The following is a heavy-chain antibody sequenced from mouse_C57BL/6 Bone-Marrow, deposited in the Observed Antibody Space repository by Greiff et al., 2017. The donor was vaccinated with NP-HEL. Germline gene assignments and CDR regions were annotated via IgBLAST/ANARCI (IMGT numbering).Heavy chain of an antibody. J-gene: IGHJ3*01. CDR1: GFSLTSYG. Sequence: QVQLKQSGPGLVQPSQSLSITCTVSGFSLTSYGVHWVRQPPGKGLEWLGVIWSGGSTDYNAAFISRLSISKDNSKSQVFFKMNSLQADDTAIYYCATYDYDGGSYWGQGTLVTVSA. D-gene: IGHD2-4*01. CDR3: ATYDYDGGSY. CDR2: IWSGGST. V-gene: IGHV2-4*01.